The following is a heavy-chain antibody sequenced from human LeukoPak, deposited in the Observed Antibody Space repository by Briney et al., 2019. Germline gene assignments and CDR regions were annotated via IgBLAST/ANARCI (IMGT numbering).Heavy chain of an antibody. Sequence: PGGSLRLSCAASGFTASSNYMSWVRQAPGRGLEWVSVIYSGGSTYYADSVKGRFAISRDNSKNTLYLQMNSLRAEDTAVYYCARLAGYCSSTSCPWPDAFDIWGQGTMVTVSS. CDR1: GFTASSNY. J-gene: IGHJ3*02. V-gene: IGHV3-66*01. CDR3: ARLAGYCSSTSCPWPDAFDI. CDR2: IYSGGST. D-gene: IGHD2-2*01.